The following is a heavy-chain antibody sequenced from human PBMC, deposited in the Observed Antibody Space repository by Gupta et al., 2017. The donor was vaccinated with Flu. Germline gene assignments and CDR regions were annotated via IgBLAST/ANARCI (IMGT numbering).Heavy chain of an antibody. CDR2: IGSGGSHI. CDR1: GFTAKSYD. Sequence: EVQLVESGGGLVKAGESLCLSWSVSGFTAKSYDMNWGRQTPGKGLEWVSSIGSGGSHIFYADSVKGRFTISRDNAHNSVFLLMDSLRADETAMYFCVRDHSTTWRKGNYFDSWSQGTLVTVSS. D-gene: IGHD2-2*01. CDR3: VRDHSTTWRKGNYFDS. V-gene: IGHV3-21*06. J-gene: IGHJ4*02.